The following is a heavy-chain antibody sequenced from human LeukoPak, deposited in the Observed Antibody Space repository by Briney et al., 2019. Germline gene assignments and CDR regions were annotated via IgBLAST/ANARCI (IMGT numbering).Heavy chain of an antibody. CDR1: GFTFSDYT. V-gene: IGHV3-33*01. CDR3: ATNSGSPGGY. D-gene: IGHD1-26*01. Sequence: GGSLRLSCAASGFTFSDYTIHWVRQAPGRGLEWVAVIWYDGSNKYYADSVKGRFTISRDNSKNTLYLQMNSLRAEDTAMYYCATNSGSPGGYWGQGTLVTVSS. CDR2: IWYDGSNK. J-gene: IGHJ4*02.